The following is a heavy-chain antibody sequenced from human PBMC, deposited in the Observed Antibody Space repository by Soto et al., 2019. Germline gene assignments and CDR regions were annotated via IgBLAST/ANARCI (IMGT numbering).Heavy chain of an antibody. Sequence: QVQLVESGGGVVQPGRSLRLSCAASGFTFSSYAMHWVRQAPGKGLEWVAVISYDGSNKYYADSVKGRFTISRDNSKNPLDPPMNSLRAEDTAVYYCARDPLWGTAMVLWYFDLWGRGTLVTVSS. CDR1: GFTFSSYA. D-gene: IGHD5-18*01. J-gene: IGHJ2*01. V-gene: IGHV3-30-3*01. CDR3: ARDPLWGTAMVLWYFDL. CDR2: ISYDGSNK.